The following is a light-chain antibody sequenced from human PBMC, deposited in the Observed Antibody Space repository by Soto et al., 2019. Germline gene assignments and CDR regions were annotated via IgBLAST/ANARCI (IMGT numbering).Light chain of an antibody. Sequence: EIVLTQSPGTLSLSPGERATLSCRASQSVSSSYLAWYQQKPGQAPRLLIYGASSRATGIPDRFSGSGSGTDFTLTISRLEPEEFAVYYCHQYGSSPPLTFGGGTKGEIK. V-gene: IGKV3-20*01. CDR2: GAS. CDR3: HQYGSSPPLT. J-gene: IGKJ4*01. CDR1: QSVSSSY.